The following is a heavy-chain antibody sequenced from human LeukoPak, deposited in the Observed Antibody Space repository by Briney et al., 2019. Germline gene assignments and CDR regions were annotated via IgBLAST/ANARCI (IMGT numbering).Heavy chain of an antibody. CDR3: ARHDAFTFDI. Sequence: PFGTLSLTCTVSGGSIINSRYYWGWVRRPPGEGLEWIGCIYYSGRSNYNPFLKSRVTISVDTSKNHLSLRLSSVTAADTADYYCARHDAFTFDIWGQGTMVTVSS. CDR2: IYYSGRS. CDR1: GGSIINSRYY. V-gene: IGHV4-39*07. J-gene: IGHJ3*02.